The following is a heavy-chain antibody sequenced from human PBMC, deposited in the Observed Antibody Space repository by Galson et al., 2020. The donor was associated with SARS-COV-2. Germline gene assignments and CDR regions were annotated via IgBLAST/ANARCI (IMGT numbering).Heavy chain of an antibody. CDR3: ARETGDYDSSYFDY. CDR1: GLTFSTYA. J-gene: IGHJ4*02. CDR2: ISYNGNNK. D-gene: IGHD3-22*01. Sequence: GGSLRPSCAASGLTFSTYALHWVRQAPGKGLEWVAIISYNGNNKYAESVKGRFTISRDNSKNTLFLHMNNLRVEDTAVYFCARETGDYDSSYFDYWGQGTLVAVSS. V-gene: IGHV3-30-3*01.